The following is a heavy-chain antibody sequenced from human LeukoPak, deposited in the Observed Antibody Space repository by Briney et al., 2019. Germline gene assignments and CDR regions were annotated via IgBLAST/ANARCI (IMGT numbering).Heavy chain of an antibody. CDR3: ASFPPYMVRTDAFDI. CDR1: GFTFSSYG. Sequence: GGSLRLSCAASGFTFSSYGMHWVRQAPGKGLEWVSFIRYDGSNEYYADSVRGRFTISRDNAKNSLYLQMNSLRAEDTAVYYCASFPPYMVRTDAFDIWGQGTMVTVSS. V-gene: IGHV3-30*02. J-gene: IGHJ3*02. CDR2: IRYDGSNE. D-gene: IGHD3-10*01.